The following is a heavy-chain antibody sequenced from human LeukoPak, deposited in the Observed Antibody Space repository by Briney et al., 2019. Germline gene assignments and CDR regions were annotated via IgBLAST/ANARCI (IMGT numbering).Heavy chain of an antibody. V-gene: IGHV3-23*01. CDR2: ISGSGSNT. Sequence: PGRSPRLSCAASGFTFSSYAMHWVRQAPGKGLEWVSAISGSGSNTYYADSVKGRFTISRDNSKNTLYLQMNSLRAEDTAVYYCAKNSGMGGGAFDIWGQGTMVTVSS. CDR3: AKNSGMGGGAFDI. J-gene: IGHJ3*02. D-gene: IGHD1-26*01. CDR1: GFTFSSYA.